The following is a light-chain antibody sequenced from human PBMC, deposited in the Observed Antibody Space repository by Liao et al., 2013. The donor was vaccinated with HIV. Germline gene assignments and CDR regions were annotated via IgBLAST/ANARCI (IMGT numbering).Light chain of an antibody. CDR2: RDN. Sequence: SYELTQPPSVSVSPGQTARITCSGDALPKQYAYWYQQKPGQAPVLVIYRDNERPSGIPERFSGSSSGTMATLTISGAQVEDEADYYCYSTDSSGNHRGVFGGGTKLTVL. V-gene: IGLV3-10*01. J-gene: IGLJ2*01. CDR3: YSTDSSGNHRGV. CDR1: ALPKQY.